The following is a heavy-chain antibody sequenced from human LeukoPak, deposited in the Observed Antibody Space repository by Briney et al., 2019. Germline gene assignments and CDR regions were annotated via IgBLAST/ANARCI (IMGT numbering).Heavy chain of an antibody. V-gene: IGHV4-34*01. CDR3: ARGRQEISMILVVMTGVSYYLDV. J-gene: IGHJ6*03. CDR2: INPSGST. CDR1: GGSFSGYY. Sequence: SETLSLTCAVYGGSFSGYYWTWIRQYPGKGLEWIGEINPSGSTYFNPSLKSRLTISRDTSKNQFSLRLSSVTAADTAVYYCARGRQEISMILVVMTGVSYYLDVWGKGTTVTV. D-gene: IGHD3-22*01.